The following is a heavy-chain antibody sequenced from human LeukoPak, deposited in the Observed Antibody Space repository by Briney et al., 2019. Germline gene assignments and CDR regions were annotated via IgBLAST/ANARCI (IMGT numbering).Heavy chain of an antibody. CDR2: INPSGGST. CDR1: GYTFTSYY. V-gene: IGHV1-46*01. Sequence: ASVKVSCKASGYTFTSYYMHWVRQAPGQGLEWMGIINPSGGSTSYAQKFQGRVTMTRDTSTSTVYMELSSLRSEDTAAYYCARGPPLWFGELLPGLWGQGTLVTVSS. D-gene: IGHD3-10*01. CDR3: ARGPPLWFGELLPGL. J-gene: IGHJ4*02.